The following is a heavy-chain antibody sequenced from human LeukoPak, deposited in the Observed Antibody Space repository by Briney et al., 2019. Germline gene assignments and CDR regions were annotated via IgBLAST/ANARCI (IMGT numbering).Heavy chain of an antibody. CDR2: ISFSGTT. CDR1: GGSINNYY. CDR3: ARISPSSGTYWGSLYYYMDV. Sequence: SETLSLTCTVSGGSINNYYWTWIRQPPGKGLEWIGYISFSGTTNYNPSLTSRVTISLDTSNNQFSLKLTSVTAADTAVYYCARISPSSGTYWGSLYYYMDVWGKGTTVTVSS. J-gene: IGHJ6*03. V-gene: IGHV4-59*01. D-gene: IGHD1-26*01.